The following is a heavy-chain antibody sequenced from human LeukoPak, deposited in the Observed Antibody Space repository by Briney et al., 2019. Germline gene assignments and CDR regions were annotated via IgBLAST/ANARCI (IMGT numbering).Heavy chain of an antibody. J-gene: IGHJ4*02. CDR1: GFTFSRYG. V-gene: IGHV3-30*02. CDR2: IRYDGSNK. CDR3: AKDSSTSCHD. Sequence: GGSLTLSCAASGFTFSRYGMSWVRQAPGKGLEWEAFIRYDGSNKYYADSVKGRFTISRDNSKNTLYLQMNSLRAEDTAVYYCAKDSSTSCHDWGQGTLVTVSS. D-gene: IGHD2-2*01.